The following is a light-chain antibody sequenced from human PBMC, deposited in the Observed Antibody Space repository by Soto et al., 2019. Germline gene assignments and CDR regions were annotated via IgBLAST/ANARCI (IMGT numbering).Light chain of an antibody. Sequence: AIRMTQSPSSFSASTGDRVTITCRASQSIGTYLAWYQQIPGRAPKLLIFAASTLHRGVPSRFSGSGSGTDFTLTISCLQSEDFATYYCQQYYIYPPTFGGGTKVEIK. CDR1: QSIGTY. CDR3: QQYYIYPPT. V-gene: IGKV1-8*01. J-gene: IGKJ4*01. CDR2: AAS.